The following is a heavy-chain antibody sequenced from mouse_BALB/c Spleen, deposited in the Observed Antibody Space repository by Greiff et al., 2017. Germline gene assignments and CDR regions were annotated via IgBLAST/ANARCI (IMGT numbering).Heavy chain of an antibody. V-gene: IGHV5-4*02. CDR1: GFTFSDYY. D-gene: IGHD1-2*01. J-gene: IGHJ4*01. CDR3: ARSITTARGYYAMDY. CDR2: ISDGGSYT. Sequence: EVQVVESGGGLVKPGGSLKLSCAASGFTFSDYYMYWVRQTPEKRLEWVATISDGGSYTYYPDSVKGRFTISRDNAKNNLYLQMSSLKSEDTAMYYCARSITTARGYYAMDYWGQGTSVTVSS.